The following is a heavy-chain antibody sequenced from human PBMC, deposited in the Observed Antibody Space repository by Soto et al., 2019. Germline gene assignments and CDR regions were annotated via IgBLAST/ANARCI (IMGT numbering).Heavy chain of an antibody. CDR1: GGTFSSYT. CDR2: IIPILGIA. Sequence: SVKVSCKASGGTFSSYTISWVRQAPGQGLEWMGRIIPILGIANYAQKFQGRVTITADKSTSTAYMELSSLRSEDTAVYYCASKKSPGYSSSWYDYYGMDVWGQGTTVTVSS. V-gene: IGHV1-69*02. J-gene: IGHJ6*02. D-gene: IGHD6-13*01. CDR3: ASKKSPGYSSSWYDYYGMDV.